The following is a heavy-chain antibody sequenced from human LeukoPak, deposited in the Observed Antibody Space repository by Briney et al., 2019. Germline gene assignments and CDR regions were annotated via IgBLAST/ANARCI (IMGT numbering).Heavy chain of an antibody. J-gene: IGHJ5*02. V-gene: IGHV3-30-3*01. CDR1: GFTFSSYA. CDR2: ISYDGSNK. Sequence: GGSLRLSCAASGFTFSSYAMHWVRQAPGKGLEWVAVISYDGSNKYYADSVKGRFTISRDNSKNTLYLQMNSLRAEDTAVYYCARDRGTIFGVVIMSGPWFDPWGQGTLVTVSS. CDR3: ARDRGTIFGVVIMSGPWFDP. D-gene: IGHD3-3*01.